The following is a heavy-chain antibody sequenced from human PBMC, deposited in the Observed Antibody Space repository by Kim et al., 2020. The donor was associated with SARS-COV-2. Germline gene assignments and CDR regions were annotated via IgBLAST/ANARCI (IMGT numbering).Heavy chain of an antibody. D-gene: IGHD3-3*01. CDR2: ISYDGSNK. Sequence: GGSLRLSCAASGFTFSSYGMHWVRQAPGKGLEWVAVISYDGSNKYYADSVKGRFTISRDNSKNTLYLQMNSLRAEDTAVYYCAKVAYYDFWSGPSSNYYG. J-gene: IGHJ6*01. CDR3: AKVAYYDFWSGPSSNYYG. CDR1: GFTFSSYG. V-gene: IGHV3-30*18.